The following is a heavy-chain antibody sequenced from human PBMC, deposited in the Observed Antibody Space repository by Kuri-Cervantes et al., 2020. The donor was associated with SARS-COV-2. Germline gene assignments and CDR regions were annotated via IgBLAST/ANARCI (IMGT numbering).Heavy chain of an antibody. D-gene: IGHD3-3*01. CDR2: ISSSSSTI. J-gene: IGHJ4*02. CDR1: GFTFSSYS. Sequence: GESLKISCAASGFTFSSYSMNWVRQAPGKGLEWVSYISSSSSTIYYADSVKGRFTISRDNAKNSLYLQMNSLRAEDTAVYYCARWGEDFWSGYYDYWGQGTLVTVSS. V-gene: IGHV3-48*01. CDR3: ARWGEDFWSGYYDY.